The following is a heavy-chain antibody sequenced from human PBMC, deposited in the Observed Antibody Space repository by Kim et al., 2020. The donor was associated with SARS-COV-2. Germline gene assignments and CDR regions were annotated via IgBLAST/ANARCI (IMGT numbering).Heavy chain of an antibody. V-gene: IGHV4-34*01. Sequence: SETLSLTCAVYGGSFSGYYWSWIRQPPGKGLEWIGEINHSGSTNYNPSLKSRVTISVDTSKNQFSLKLSSVTAADTAVYYCARAEAGAGWYYFDYCGQGT. CDR3: ARAEAGAGWYYFDY. J-gene: IGHJ4*02. CDR1: GGSFSGYY. CDR2: INHSGST. D-gene: IGHD6-19*01.